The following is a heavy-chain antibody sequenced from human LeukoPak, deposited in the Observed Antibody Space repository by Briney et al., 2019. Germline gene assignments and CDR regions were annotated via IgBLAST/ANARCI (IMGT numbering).Heavy chain of an antibody. CDR2: ISSSGSYI. D-gene: IGHD6-13*01. CDR3: ARDTRTGYSSSWYGGGFDY. J-gene: IGHJ4*02. CDR1: GFTFSSYS. V-gene: IGHV3-21*01. Sequence: PGGSLRLSCAASGFTFSSYSVNWVRQAPGKGLEWVSSISSSGSYIYYADSVKGRFTISRDNAKNSLYLQMNSLRAEDTAVYYCARDTRTGYSSSWYGGGFDYWGQGTLVTVSS.